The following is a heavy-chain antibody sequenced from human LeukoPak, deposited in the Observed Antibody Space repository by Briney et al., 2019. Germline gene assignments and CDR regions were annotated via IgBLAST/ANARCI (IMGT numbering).Heavy chain of an antibody. J-gene: IGHJ3*02. CDR3: ARRPNLPADYGDYWRFDI. V-gene: IGHV4-39*01. D-gene: IGHD4-17*01. CDR2: IYYTGST. Sequence: SETLSLTCSVSGVSISRSFYYWGWTRQSPGKRLEWIGNIYYTGSTYYNPSLKSRLTMSVDTSKNQFSLTLTSVTAADTALYFCARRPNLPADYGDYWRFDIWGQGTRVTVSS. CDR1: GVSISRSFYY.